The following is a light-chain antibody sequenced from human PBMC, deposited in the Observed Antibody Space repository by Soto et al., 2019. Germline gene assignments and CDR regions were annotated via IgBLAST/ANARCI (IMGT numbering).Light chain of an antibody. J-gene: IGKJ5*01. V-gene: IGKV3-15*01. CDR1: QSVRNN. CDR3: HQYNSWPPIT. Sequence: EIVMTQSPATLSVSPGERATLSCRASQSVRNNLAWYQQKAGQAPRLLIYGASTGATGIPDRFSGSGSGTEFTLTISSLQSEDFEVYYCHQYNSWPPITFGQGTRLEIK. CDR2: GAS.